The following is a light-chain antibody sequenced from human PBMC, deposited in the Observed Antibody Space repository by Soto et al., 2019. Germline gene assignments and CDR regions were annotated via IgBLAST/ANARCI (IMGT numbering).Light chain of an antibody. J-gene: IGLJ2*01. Sequence: QSALTQPASVSGSPGQSITISCTGTSSDVGGYNYVSWYQQHPGKAPKLMIYEVSNRPSGVSNRFSGSKSGNTASLTISGLQAEAEADYYCSSYTSSSTLVFGGGPKLPVL. CDR1: SSDVGGYNY. V-gene: IGLV2-14*01. CDR3: SSYTSSSTLV. CDR2: EVS.